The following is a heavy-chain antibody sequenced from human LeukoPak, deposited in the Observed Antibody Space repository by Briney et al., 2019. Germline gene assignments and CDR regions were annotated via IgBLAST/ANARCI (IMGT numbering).Heavy chain of an antibody. V-gene: IGHV1-18*01. CDR1: GYTFTSYG. CDR2: ISVYNGNT. CDR3: ARDSDRDREALLLWFGELTTPQNYYGMDV. D-gene: IGHD3-10*01. J-gene: IGHJ6*02. Sequence: ASVKVSCKASGYTFTSYGISWVRQAPGQGLEWMGWISVYNGNTNYAQKLQGRVTMTTDTSTSTAYMELRSLRSDDTAVYYCARDSDRDREALLLWFGELTTPQNYYGMDVWGQGTTVTVSS.